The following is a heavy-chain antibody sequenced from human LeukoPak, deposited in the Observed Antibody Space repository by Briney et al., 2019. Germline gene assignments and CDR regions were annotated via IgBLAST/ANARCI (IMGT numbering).Heavy chain of an antibody. CDR2: IKQDGSER. D-gene: IGHD3-3*01. CDR1: GFAFSTYW. V-gene: IGHV3-7*01. Sequence: GGSLRLSCAASGFAFSTYWMNWVRQAPGKGLEWVANIKQDGSERYYVDSVKGRFTIPRDNAKNSLYMQMNSLRVEDTAVYYCAKPITISGATDAFDIWGQGTKVTVSS. CDR3: AKPITISGATDAFDI. J-gene: IGHJ3*02.